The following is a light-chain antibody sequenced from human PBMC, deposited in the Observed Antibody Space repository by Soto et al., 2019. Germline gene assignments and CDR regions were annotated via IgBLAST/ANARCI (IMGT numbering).Light chain of an antibody. J-gene: IGKJ1*01. CDR1: QSVLYSSNNKNY. V-gene: IGKV4-1*01. CDR3: QQYYSTPRK. Sequence: DIVMTQSPDSLAVSLGERATINCKSSQSVLYSSNNKNYLTWYQQKPGQPPKLLIYWASTRESGVPDRFSGSGSGTDFTLTISSLQAEDVAVYSCQQYYSTPRKFGQGTKVEIK. CDR2: WAS.